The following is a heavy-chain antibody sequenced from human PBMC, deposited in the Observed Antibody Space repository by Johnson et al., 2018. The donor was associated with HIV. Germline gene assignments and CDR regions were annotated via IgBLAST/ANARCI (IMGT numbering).Heavy chain of an antibody. Sequence: QVQLVESGGGLVQPGGSLRLSCAASGFIFSDYYMNWIRQAPGKGLEWVSYISTSGSTTYYADSVKGRFTISRDNAKNSLYLQMNSLRAEDTAVYYCATIYGDYAADDAFDIWGQGTMVTVSS. CDR1: GFIFSDYY. CDR2: ISTSGSTT. V-gene: IGHV3-11*04. D-gene: IGHD4-17*01. J-gene: IGHJ3*02. CDR3: ATIYGDYAADDAFDI.